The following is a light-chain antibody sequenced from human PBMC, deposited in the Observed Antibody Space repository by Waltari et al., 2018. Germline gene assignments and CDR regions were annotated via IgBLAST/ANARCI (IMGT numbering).Light chain of an antibody. V-gene: IGKV3-15*01. CDR2: GAS. Sequence: EIVMTQSPATLSVSPGERATLSCRASQNVNNNLALYQQKPGQPPRLLIYGASTRATGIPARFSGSGSGTEFTLTISSMQSEDFAVYYCQQYNNWPPVTFGPGTKVDIK. CDR1: QNVNNN. CDR3: QQYNNWPPVT. J-gene: IGKJ3*01.